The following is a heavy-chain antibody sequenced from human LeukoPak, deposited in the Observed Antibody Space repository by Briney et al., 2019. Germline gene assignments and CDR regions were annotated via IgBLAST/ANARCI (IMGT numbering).Heavy chain of an antibody. J-gene: IGHJ4*02. D-gene: IGHD3-9*01. V-gene: IGHV3-23*01. CDR3: AKASFDWLSLDY. CDR1: GFTFSNYG. Sequence: GGSLRLSCAASGFTFSNYGMNWVRQAPGKGLEWVSAISGSGGSTYYADSVKGRFTISRDNSKNTLYLQMNSLRAEDTAVYYCAKASFDWLSLDYWGQGTLVTVSS. CDR2: ISGSGGST.